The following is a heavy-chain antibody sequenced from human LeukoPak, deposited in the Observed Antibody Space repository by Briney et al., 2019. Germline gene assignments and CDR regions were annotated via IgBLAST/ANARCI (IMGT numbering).Heavy chain of an antibody. CDR1: GGSISSGGYH. CDR2: IYYSGST. Sequence: SQTLSLTCTVSGGSISSGGYHWSWIRQHPGKGLEWIGYIYYSGSTYYNPSLKSRVTISVDTSKNQFSLKLSSVTAADTAVYYCARVSTQVVVTAIHRSFDYWGQGTLVTVSS. CDR3: ARVSTQVVVTAIHRSFDY. V-gene: IGHV4-31*03. J-gene: IGHJ4*02. D-gene: IGHD2-21*02.